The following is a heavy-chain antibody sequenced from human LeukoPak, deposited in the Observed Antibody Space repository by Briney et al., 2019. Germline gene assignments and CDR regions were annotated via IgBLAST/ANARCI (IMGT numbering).Heavy chain of an antibody. J-gene: IGHJ5*02. Sequence: PSETLSLTCTVSGGSISSSSYYWGWIRQPPGKGLEWIGEINHSGSTNYNPSLKSRVTISVGTSKNQFSLKLSSVTAADTAVYYCARQKKLPPLYYDKPQNWFDPWGQGTLVTVSS. V-gene: IGHV4-39*01. CDR3: ARQKKLPPLYYDKPQNWFDP. D-gene: IGHD3-9*01. CDR2: INHSGST. CDR1: GGSISSSSYY.